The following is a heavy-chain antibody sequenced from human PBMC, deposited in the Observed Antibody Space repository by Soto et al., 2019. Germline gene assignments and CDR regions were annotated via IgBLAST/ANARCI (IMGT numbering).Heavy chain of an antibody. CDR3: ASDIAVAGTNYYYYGMDV. D-gene: IGHD6-19*01. V-gene: IGHV4-59*01. J-gene: IGHJ6*02. CDR2: IYYSGST. Sequence: PSETLCLTCSVSGGSIGGYDGSWIRQPPGKGLEWIGYIYYSGSTNYSPSLKSRVTISVDTSKNQFSLKLSSVTAADTAVYYCASDIAVAGTNYYYYGMDVWGQGTTVTVSS. CDR1: GGSIGGYD.